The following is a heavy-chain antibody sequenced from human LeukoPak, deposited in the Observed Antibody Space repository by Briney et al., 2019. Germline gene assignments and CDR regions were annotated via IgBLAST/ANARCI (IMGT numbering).Heavy chain of an antibody. CDR2: IIPIFGTA. CDR1: GGTFSSYA. V-gene: IGHV1-69*13. CDR3: ARDLIQPYAFDI. Sequence: SVKVSCKASGGTFSSYAISWVRQAPGQGLEWMGGIIPIFGTANYAQKFQGRVTITADESTSTAYMELSSLRSEDTAVYYCARDLIQPYAFDIWGQGTMVTVSS. D-gene: IGHD5-18*01. J-gene: IGHJ3*02.